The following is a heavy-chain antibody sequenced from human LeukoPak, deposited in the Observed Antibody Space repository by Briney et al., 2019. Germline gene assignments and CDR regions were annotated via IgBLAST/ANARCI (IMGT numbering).Heavy chain of an antibody. CDR2: IHPGDSDT. D-gene: IGHD2-8*02. V-gene: IGHV5-51*01. CDR1: GYSFTTFW. CDR3: ARQNTGGSGLY. J-gene: IGHJ4*02. Sequence: GESLKISCEASGYSFTTFWIGWVRQMPGKGLEWMGIIHPGDSDTTYSPSFQGQVTISADKSINTACLHWSSLKTSDTAMYYCARQNTGGSGLYWGQGTLVTVSS.